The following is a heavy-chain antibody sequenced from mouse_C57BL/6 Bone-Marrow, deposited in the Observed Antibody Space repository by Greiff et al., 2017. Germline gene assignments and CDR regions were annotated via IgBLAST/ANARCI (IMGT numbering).Heavy chain of an antibody. CDR1: GFTFSSYA. J-gene: IGHJ3*01. Sequence: EVHLVESGEGLVKPGGSLKLSCAASGFTFSSYAMSWVRQTPEKRLEWVAYIRSGGDYTYYADTVKGRFTISRDNARNTRYLQRSSLKSEDTAMYDCTRDGGEIGYDWLAYWGQGTLVTVSA. CDR2: IRSGGDYT. D-gene: IGHD2-2*01. CDR3: TRDGGEIGYDWLAY. V-gene: IGHV5-9-1*02.